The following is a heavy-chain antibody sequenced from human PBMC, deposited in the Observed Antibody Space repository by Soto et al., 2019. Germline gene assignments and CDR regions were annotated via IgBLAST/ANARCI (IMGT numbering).Heavy chain of an antibody. Sequence: PGGSLRLSGAASGLTFSSYAMPWVRQAPGKGLEWVAVISYDGSNKYYADSVKGRFTISRDNSKNTLYLQVNSLRAEDTAVYYCARDLLVRGVYHFDFWGQGTLVTVSS. CDR1: GLTFSSYA. V-gene: IGHV3-30-3*01. CDR2: ISYDGSNK. D-gene: IGHD3-10*01. J-gene: IGHJ4*02. CDR3: ARDLLVRGVYHFDF.